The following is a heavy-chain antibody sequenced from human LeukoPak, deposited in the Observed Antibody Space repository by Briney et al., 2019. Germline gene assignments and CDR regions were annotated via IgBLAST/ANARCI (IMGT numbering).Heavy chain of an antibody. D-gene: IGHD3-22*01. Sequence: PSETLSLTCAVYGGSFSGYYWSWTRQPPGKRLEWIGEINHSGSTNYNPSLKSRVTISVDTSKNQFFLKLSSVTAADTAVYYCARVDYYDSSGYTVGYWGQGTLVTVSS. J-gene: IGHJ4*02. CDR2: INHSGST. CDR3: ARVDYYDSSGYTVGY. CDR1: GGSFSGYY. V-gene: IGHV4-34*01.